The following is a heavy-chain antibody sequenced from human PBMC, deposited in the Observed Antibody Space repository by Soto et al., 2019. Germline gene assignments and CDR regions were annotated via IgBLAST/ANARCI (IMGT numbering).Heavy chain of an antibody. V-gene: IGHV3-21*01. Sequence: PGGSLRLSCAASGFTFSSYSMNWVRQAPGKGLEWVSSISSSSSYIYYADSVKGRFTISRDNAKNSLYLQMNSLRAEDTAVYYCARDRTKSSGGARDGMDVWGQGTTVTVSS. J-gene: IGHJ6*02. D-gene: IGHD6-19*01. CDR1: GFTFSSYS. CDR2: ISSSSSYI. CDR3: ARDRTKSSGGARDGMDV.